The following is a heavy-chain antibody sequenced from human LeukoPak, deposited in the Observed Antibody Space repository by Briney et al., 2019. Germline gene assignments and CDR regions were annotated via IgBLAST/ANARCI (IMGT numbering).Heavy chain of an antibody. CDR3: ARGVWYFDS. J-gene: IGHJ4*02. CDR1: GFTFSDYY. CDR2: IKQDGSEK. D-gene: IGHD3-16*01. Sequence: PGGSLRLSCAASGFTFSDYYMSWIRQAPGKGLEWVANIKQDGSEKHYVDSVKGRFTISRDNAKDSLFLQMNSLRAEDTAVYYCARGVWYFDSWGQGTLVTVSS. V-gene: IGHV3-7*01.